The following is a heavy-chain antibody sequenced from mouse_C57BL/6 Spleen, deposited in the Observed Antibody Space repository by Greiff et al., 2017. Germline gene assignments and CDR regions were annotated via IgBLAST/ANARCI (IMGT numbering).Heavy chain of an antibody. CDR3: ADGNQGSYFDY. CDR2: INPNNGGT. CDR1: GYTFTDYN. Sequence: EVQLQQSGPELVKPGASVKMSCKASGYTFTDYNMHWVKQSHGKSLEWIGYINPNNGGTSYNQKFKGKATLTVNKSSSTAYMELRSLTSEDSAVYYCADGNQGSYFDYWGQGTTLTVSS. J-gene: IGHJ2*01. D-gene: IGHD2-1*01. V-gene: IGHV1-22*01.